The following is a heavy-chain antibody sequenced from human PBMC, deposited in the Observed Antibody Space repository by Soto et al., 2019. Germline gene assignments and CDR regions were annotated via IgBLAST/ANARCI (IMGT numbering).Heavy chain of an antibody. CDR3: AKAARKQQLRSDIY. D-gene: IGHD6-13*01. J-gene: IGHJ4*02. V-gene: IGHV3-64D*06. CDR2: ISTNGGST. Sequence: PGGSLRLSCSASGFTFSIYAMHWVRQAPGKGLEYVSSISTNGGSTDYADSVKGRFTISRDNSKNTVYLQMSSLRVEDTAVYYCAKAARKQQLRSDIYWGQGTLVTVSS. CDR1: GFTFSIYA.